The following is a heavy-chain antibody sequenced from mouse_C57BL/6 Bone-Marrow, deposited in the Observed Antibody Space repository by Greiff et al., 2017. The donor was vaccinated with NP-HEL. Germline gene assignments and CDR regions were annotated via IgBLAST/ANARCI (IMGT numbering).Heavy chain of an antibody. Sequence: VKLMESGPGLVQPSQSLSITCTVSGFSLTSYGVHWVRQSPGKGLEWLGVIWRGGSTDYNAAFMSRLSITKDNSKSQVFFKMNSLQADDTAIYYCAKSRDYGSSSWYFDVWGTGTTVTVSS. CDR3: AKSRDYGSSSWYFDV. V-gene: IGHV2-5*01. J-gene: IGHJ1*03. CDR1: GFSLTSYG. D-gene: IGHD1-1*01. CDR2: IWRGGST.